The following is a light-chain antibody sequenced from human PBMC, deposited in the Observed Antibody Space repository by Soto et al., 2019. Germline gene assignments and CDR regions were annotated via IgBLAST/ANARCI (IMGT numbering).Light chain of an antibody. V-gene: IGLV1-40*01. Sequence: QSALTQPPSVSGAPGQRVTISCTGSSSNIGAGYDVHWYQQLPGTAPKLLIYGNSNRPSGVPDRFSGSKSGTSASLAITGLQAEDEADCYCKFYDSSLSGYVFGTGSKVTAL. CDR1: SSNIGAGYD. CDR2: GNS. J-gene: IGLJ1*01. CDR3: KFYDSSLSGYV.